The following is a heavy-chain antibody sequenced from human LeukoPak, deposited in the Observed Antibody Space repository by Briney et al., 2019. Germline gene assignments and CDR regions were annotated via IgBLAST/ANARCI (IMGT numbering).Heavy chain of an antibody. V-gene: IGHV4-61*02. CDR3: ARGYRTLRDGYNIVRHHKNQRLAFDI. J-gene: IGHJ3*02. Sequence: PSQTLSLTCTVSGGSISSGSYYWSWIRQPAGKGLEWIGRIYSSGSTNYNPSLKSRVTISVDTSKNQFSLKLSSVTAADTAVYYCARGYRTLRDGYNIVRHHKNQRLAFDIWGQGTMVTVSS. CDR2: IYSSGST. D-gene: IGHD5-24*01. CDR1: GGSISSGSYY.